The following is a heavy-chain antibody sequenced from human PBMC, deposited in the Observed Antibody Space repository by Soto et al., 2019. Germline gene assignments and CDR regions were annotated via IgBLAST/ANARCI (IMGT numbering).Heavy chain of an antibody. V-gene: IGHV5-51*01. CDR1: GYSFTSYW. Sequence: GESLKISCKGSGYSFTSYWIGWVRQMPGKGLEWMGIIYPGDSDTRYSPSFQGQVTISADKSISTAYLQWSSLKASDTAMYYCARWGAYDFWSGYYTNYYYGMDVWGQGTTVTVS. D-gene: IGHD3-3*01. J-gene: IGHJ6*02. CDR2: IYPGDSDT. CDR3: ARWGAYDFWSGYYTNYYYGMDV.